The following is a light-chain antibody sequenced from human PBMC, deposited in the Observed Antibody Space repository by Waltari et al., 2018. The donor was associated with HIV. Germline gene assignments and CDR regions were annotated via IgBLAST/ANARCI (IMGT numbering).Light chain of an antibody. V-gene: IGLV2-11*01. J-gene: IGLJ1*01. CDR3: CAYAGSYTYV. CDR2: DVS. Sequence: QSALTQPRSVSGSPGQSVTISCTGTSSDVGGYNYVSWYQQHPGTAPKVRIDDVSKRPSGVPDRFSGSKSGNTASLTISGLPAEDEADYYCCAYAGSYTYVFGTGTKVTVL. CDR1: SSDVGGYNY.